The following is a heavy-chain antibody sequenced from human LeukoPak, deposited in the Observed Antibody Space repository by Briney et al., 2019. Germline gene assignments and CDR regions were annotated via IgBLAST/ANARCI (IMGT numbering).Heavy chain of an antibody. D-gene: IGHD3-22*01. CDR2: IYSGGST. J-gene: IGHJ6*02. CDR3: ARDGTYYYDSSGYYYYYGMDV. CDR1: GFTFSSNY. Sequence: PGGSLRLSRAASGFTFSSNYMSWVRQAPGKGLEWVSVIYSGGSTYYADSVKGRFTISRDNAKNSLYLQMNSLRAEDTAVYYCARDGTYYYDSSGYYYYYGMDVWGQGTTVTVSS. V-gene: IGHV3-66*01.